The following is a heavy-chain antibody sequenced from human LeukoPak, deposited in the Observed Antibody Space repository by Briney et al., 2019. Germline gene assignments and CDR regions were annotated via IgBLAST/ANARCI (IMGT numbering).Heavy chain of an antibody. CDR2: IIPIFGTA. D-gene: IGHD3-22*01. Sequence: ASVKVSCKASGGTCSSYAISWVRQAPGQRLEWMGRIIPIFGTANYTQKFQGRVTITMDESTSTAYMELSSLRSEDTAVYYCARPSVPYYYDSSGYSLTFDYWGQGTLVTVSS. V-gene: IGHV1-69*05. J-gene: IGHJ4*02. CDR1: GGTCSSYA. CDR3: ARPSVPYYYDSSGYSLTFDY.